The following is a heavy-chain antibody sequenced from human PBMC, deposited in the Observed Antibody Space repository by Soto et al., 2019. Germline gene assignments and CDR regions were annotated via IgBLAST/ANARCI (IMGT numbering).Heavy chain of an antibody. CDR1: RYSFTGYY. Sequence: SALEVSCKXSRYSFTGYYMHLVRQAPVQGREGMGWINPNSCGTNYAQKFKGRVTMTRDKSISPVYMELSRLRSDDTAVYYCARDHRWGSYYNHGDYWGQGTLVTVSS. J-gene: IGHJ4*02. CDR3: ARDHRWGSYYNHGDY. CDR2: INPNSCGT. V-gene: IGHV1-2*02. D-gene: IGHD3-10*01.